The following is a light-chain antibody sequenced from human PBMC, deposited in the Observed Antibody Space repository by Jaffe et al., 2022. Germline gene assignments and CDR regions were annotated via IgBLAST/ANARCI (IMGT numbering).Light chain of an antibody. V-gene: IGKV1-39*01. CDR3: QQSYSTPLT. CDR2: AAS. CDR1: PTISTY. Sequence: DIQMTQSPSSLSASVGDRVTITCRTGPTISTYLNWYQQKPGKAPKLLIYAASTLQSGVPSRFSGSGSGTDFTLTISSLQPEDFATYYCQQSYSTPLTFGGGTKVVIK. J-gene: IGKJ4*01.